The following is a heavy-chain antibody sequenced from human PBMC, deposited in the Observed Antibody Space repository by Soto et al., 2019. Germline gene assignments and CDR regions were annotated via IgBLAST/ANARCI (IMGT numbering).Heavy chain of an antibody. V-gene: IGHV4-39*01. CDR3: ARRGVYYDSRGYLVPAPFEY. Sequence: SETLSLTCTVSGGSISSSSYYCGWILHPPGKGLEWIGTIYYSVSTYYNPSLKSRVTISVDTSKNQFSLKLSSVTAADTAVYYCARRGVYYDSRGYLVPAPFEYWGQGTMVTVSS. D-gene: IGHD3-22*01. J-gene: IGHJ4*02. CDR2: IYYSVST. CDR1: GGSISSSSYY.